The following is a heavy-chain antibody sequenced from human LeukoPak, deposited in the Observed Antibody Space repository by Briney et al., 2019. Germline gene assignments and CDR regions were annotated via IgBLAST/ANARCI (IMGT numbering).Heavy chain of an antibody. J-gene: IGHJ6*03. CDR3: ARGRRRSSSSGTQYYYMDV. D-gene: IGHD6-6*01. Sequence: SETLSLTCAVCGGSLSGYYWSWIRQPPGKGLEWSGEIKHSGSTNYNPSLKSRVTISVDTSKNQFSLKLSSVTAADTAVYYCARGRRRSSSSGTQYYYMDVWGKGTTVTISS. CDR1: GGSLSGYY. CDR2: IKHSGST. V-gene: IGHV4-34*01.